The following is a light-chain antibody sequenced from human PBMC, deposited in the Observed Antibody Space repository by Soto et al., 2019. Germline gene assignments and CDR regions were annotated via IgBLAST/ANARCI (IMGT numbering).Light chain of an antibody. CDR1: QSIRTY. J-gene: IGKJ1*01. Sequence: DIQMTHSPSSLSAAVGDRLTITCRASQSIRTYLNWYQQKPGKAPTLLIYAASILQSGVPSRFSGSGSGTDFTLTISSLQPEDFATYHCQQSYSAPQTFGQGTNVDI. CDR3: QQSYSAPQT. V-gene: IGKV1-39*01. CDR2: AAS.